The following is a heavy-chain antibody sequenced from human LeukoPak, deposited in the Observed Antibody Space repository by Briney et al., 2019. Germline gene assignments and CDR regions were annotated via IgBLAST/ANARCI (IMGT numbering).Heavy chain of an antibody. CDR2: ISSSSTTI. CDR3: ARLFSGYFLGADYYYMDV. D-gene: IGHD3-3*01. J-gene: IGHJ6*03. V-gene: IGHV3-48*01. CDR1: GFTFSSYG. Sequence: PGRSLRLSCAASGFTFSSYGMNWVRQAPGKGLEWVSYISSSSTTIYYADSVKGRFTISRDNAKNSLYLQMNSLRAEDTAVYYCARLFSGYFLGADYYYMDVWGKGTTVTVSS.